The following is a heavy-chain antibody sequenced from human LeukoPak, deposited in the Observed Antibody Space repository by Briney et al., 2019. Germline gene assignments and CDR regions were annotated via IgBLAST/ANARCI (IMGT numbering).Heavy chain of an antibody. V-gene: IGHV3-48*03. D-gene: IGHD6-19*01. CDR2: ISSSGSTI. CDR1: GFTFSSYE. J-gene: IGHJ4*02. Sequence: PGGSLRLSCAASGFTFSSYEMNWVRQAPGKGLEWVSYISSSGSTIYYADSVKGRFTISRDNAKNSLYLQMNSLRAEDTAVYYCARGYSSGWYLAYWGQGTLVTVSS. CDR3: ARGYSSGWYLAY.